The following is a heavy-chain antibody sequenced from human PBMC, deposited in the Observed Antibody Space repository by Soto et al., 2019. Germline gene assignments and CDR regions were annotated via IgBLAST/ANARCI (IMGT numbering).Heavy chain of an antibody. V-gene: IGHV1-2*04. D-gene: IGHD3-3*01. CDR3: ATQRGKAIFEPLDY. CDR2: INPDSGGT. CDR1: GYTFTGYY. Sequence: QVQLVQSGAEVKKPGASVKVSCNASGYTFTGYYMHWVRQARGQGLEWLGWINPDSGGTNYAQNFQGWVYMARDTSTTKDYLELSRLRADDTAVYYCATQRGKAIFEPLDYSGQGTLVTVSS. J-gene: IGHJ4*02.